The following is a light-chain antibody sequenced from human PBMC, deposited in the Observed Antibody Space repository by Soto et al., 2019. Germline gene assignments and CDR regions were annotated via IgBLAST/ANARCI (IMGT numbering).Light chain of an antibody. V-gene: IGKV3-20*01. J-gene: IGKJ2*01. Sequence: EIGLMQSPGTLSLSPGERATLSCRASQSGADDYIAWYQQKTDQAPRLLIYGATIRATGIPDRISGSRSGPDYTLTISRLEPEDFDVSFCQQYGRSPTSFGHGTKLDI. CDR2: GAT. CDR3: QQYGRSPTS. CDR1: QSGADDY.